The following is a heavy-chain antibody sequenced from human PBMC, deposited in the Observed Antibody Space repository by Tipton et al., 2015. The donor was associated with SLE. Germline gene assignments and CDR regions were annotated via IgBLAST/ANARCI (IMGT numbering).Heavy chain of an antibody. CDR2: ISWDGGST. CDR1: GFTFEDYG. Sequence: GSLRLSCAGSGFTFEDYGMSWVRQAPGKGLEWVAGISWDGGSTGYTDSVKGRFTIFRDNDKNSLFLQMSSLRAEDTAFYYCARDFPWLDYWGQGTLVTVSS. CDR3: ARDFPWLDY. V-gene: IGHV3-20*04. D-gene: IGHD5-12*01. J-gene: IGHJ4*02.